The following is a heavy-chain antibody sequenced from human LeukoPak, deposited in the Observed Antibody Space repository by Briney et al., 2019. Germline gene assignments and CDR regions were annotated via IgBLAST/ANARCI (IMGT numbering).Heavy chain of an antibody. CDR1: GGSISSGDYY. J-gene: IGHJ5*02. CDR2: MYYSGSA. CDR3: ARPYYYDSRIDP. D-gene: IGHD3-22*01. V-gene: IGHV4-30-4*01. Sequence: PSQTLSLTCTVSGGSISSGDYYWSWIRQPPGKGLEWIGYMYYSGSAYYNPSLKGRVVISVDTSKNQFSLKLSSVTAADTAVYYCARPYYYDSRIDPWGQGILVTVSS.